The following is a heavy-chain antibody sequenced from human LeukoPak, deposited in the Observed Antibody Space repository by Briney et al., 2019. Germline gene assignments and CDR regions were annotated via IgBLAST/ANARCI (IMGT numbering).Heavy chain of an antibody. V-gene: IGHV3-53*01. CDR1: GFTVSSNY. Sequence: GGSLRLSCAASGFTVSSNYMSWVRQAPGKGLEWVSVIYSGGSTYYAVSVKGRFTISRDNSKNTLYLQMNSLRAEDTAVYYCASVFYDILTGYYPRENDAFDIWGQGTMVTVSS. CDR3: ASVFYDILTGYYPRENDAFDI. J-gene: IGHJ3*02. CDR2: IYSGGST. D-gene: IGHD3-9*01.